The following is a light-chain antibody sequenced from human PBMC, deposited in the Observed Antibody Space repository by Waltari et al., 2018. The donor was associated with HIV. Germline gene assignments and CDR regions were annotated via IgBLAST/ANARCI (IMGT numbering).Light chain of an antibody. V-gene: IGLV2-11*01. Sequence: QSALTPPRSVSGSPGQSVTISCPGASSGVPYNNTDSWYQHHPGKAPKLIIYDVTKGPSGVPDRFSGSKSGNTASLTISGLQAEDEADYYCFSYGGSLHVFGTGTEVTVL. CDR2: DVT. CDR1: SSGVPYNNT. J-gene: IGLJ1*01. CDR3: FSYGGSLHV.